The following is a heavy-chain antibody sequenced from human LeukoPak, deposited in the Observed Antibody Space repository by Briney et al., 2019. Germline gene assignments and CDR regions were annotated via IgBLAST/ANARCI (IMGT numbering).Heavy chain of an antibody. CDR3: ASGGATYNN. Sequence: PGGSLRLSYAASGFTFSSYWMSWAPQAPGKGLEWVANIKQGGSEKYYVASVKGRFTISRDNAKNSLFLQMNSLRAEDTAVYYCASGGATYNNWGRGTLVTVSS. CDR2: IKQGGSEK. J-gene: IGHJ4*02. D-gene: IGHD1-26*01. V-gene: IGHV3-7*01. CDR1: GFTFSSYW.